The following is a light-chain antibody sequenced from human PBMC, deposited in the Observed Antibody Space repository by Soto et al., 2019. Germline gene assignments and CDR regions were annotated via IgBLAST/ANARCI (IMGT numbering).Light chain of an antibody. CDR2: EVS. V-gene: IGLV2-14*01. CDR3: SSYTSRSTLYV. Sequence: QSVLTQPASVSGSPGQSITISCTGTSSDVGGYNYVSWYQQHPGKAPKLMIYEVSNRPSGVSFRFSGSKSGNTASLTISGLQAEDEADYYCSSYTSRSTLYVFGTGTKVTVL. CDR1: SSDVGGYNY. J-gene: IGLJ1*01.